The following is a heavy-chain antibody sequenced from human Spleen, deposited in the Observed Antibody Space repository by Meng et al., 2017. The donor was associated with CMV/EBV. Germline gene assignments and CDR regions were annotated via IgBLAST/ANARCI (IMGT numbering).Heavy chain of an antibody. J-gene: IGHJ5*02. CDR3: ARDASSGWAGWFDP. CDR1: GGSFSGYY. Sequence: GSLRLSCAVYGGSFSGYYWSWIRQPPGKGLEWIGYIYYSGSTNYNPSLKSRVTISVDTSKNQFSLKLSSVTAADTAVYYCARDASSGWAGWFDPWGQGTLVTVSS. CDR2: IYYSGST. V-gene: IGHV4-59*01. D-gene: IGHD3-22*01.